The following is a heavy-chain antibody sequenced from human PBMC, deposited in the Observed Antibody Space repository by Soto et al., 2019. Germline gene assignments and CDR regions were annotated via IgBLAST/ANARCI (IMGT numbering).Heavy chain of an antibody. J-gene: IGHJ4*02. Sequence: PGGSLRLSCAASGFTFSSYAMHWVRQAPGKGLEWVAVISYDGSNKYYADSVKGRFTISRDNSKNTLYLQMNSLRAEDTAVYYCAMSYSYGYYFDYWGQGTLVTVSS. CDR1: GFTFSSYA. CDR3: AMSYSYGYYFDY. CDR2: ISYDGSNK. V-gene: IGHV3-30-3*01. D-gene: IGHD5-18*01.